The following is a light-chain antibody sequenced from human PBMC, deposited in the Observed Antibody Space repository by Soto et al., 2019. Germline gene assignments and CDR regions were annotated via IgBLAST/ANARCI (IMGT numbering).Light chain of an antibody. Sequence: QSALTQPASVSGSPGQSITISCTGTSSDVGGYNYVSWYQQHPGKAPKLMIYEVNNRPSGVANRFSGSKSGNTASLTISGLQPEDEAHYYCSSYTPSTTQVFGGGTKVTVL. CDR3: SSYTPSTTQV. V-gene: IGLV2-14*01. CDR1: SSDVGGYNY. J-gene: IGLJ3*02. CDR2: EVN.